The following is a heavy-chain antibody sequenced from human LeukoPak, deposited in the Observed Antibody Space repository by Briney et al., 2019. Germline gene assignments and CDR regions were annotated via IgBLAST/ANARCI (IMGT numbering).Heavy chain of an antibody. J-gene: IGHJ4*02. Sequence: PGESLRLSCAASGFTFSSYAMSWVRQAPGKGLEWVSAISGSGGSTYYADSVKGRFTISRDNSKNTLYLQMKSLRAEDTAVYYCAKDGGAYCGGDCYSEFDYWGQGTLVTVSS. CDR3: AKDGGAYCGGDCYSEFDY. V-gene: IGHV3-23*01. CDR1: GFTFSSYA. CDR2: ISGSGGST. D-gene: IGHD2-21*02.